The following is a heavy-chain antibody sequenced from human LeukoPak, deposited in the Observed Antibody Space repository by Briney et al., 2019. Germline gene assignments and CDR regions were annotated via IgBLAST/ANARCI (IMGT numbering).Heavy chain of an antibody. D-gene: IGHD3-9*01. J-gene: IGHJ3*02. CDR3: ARGYYEDYDILTGYYKTDDAFDI. Sequence: GGSLRLSCAASGFPFSSYSMNWVRHAPGKGLECVSSITSSRSYILYADSVKGRFTISRDNAKNSLYLQMNRLRAEDTAVYYCARGYYEDYDILTGYYKTDDAFDIWGQGTMVTVSS. V-gene: IGHV3-21*01. CDR1: GFPFSSYS. CDR2: ITSSRSYI.